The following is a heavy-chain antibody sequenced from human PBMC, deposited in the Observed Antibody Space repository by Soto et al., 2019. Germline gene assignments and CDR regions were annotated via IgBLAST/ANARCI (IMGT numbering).Heavy chain of an antibody. CDR2: FIPIFVSA. Sequence: SVKVSCKASGGTVSSYAITWVRQAPGKGLEWMGVFIPIFVSAHYAPKFQGRITMTTDTSTSTAYMELWGLGSDDTAVYYCARSYSYGSWWYFDYWGQGTQVTSPQ. CDR1: GGTVSSYA. J-gene: IGHJ4*02. CDR3: ARSYSYGSWWYFDY. V-gene: IGHV1-69*05. D-gene: IGHD3-10*01.